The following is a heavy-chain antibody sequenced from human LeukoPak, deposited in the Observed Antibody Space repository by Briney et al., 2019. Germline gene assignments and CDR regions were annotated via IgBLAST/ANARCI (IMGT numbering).Heavy chain of an antibody. CDR1: GFTFSNYA. D-gene: IGHD3-22*01. Sequence: PGGSLRLSCAASGFTFSNYAMSWVRQAPGKGLEWVSAISGSGGGTNYADSVKGRFTISRDNSKHTLYLQMNSLRAEDTAVYYCAKESHESGGWDFDYWGQGTLVTVSS. V-gene: IGHV3-23*01. CDR2: ISGSGGGT. J-gene: IGHJ4*02. CDR3: AKESHESGGWDFDY.